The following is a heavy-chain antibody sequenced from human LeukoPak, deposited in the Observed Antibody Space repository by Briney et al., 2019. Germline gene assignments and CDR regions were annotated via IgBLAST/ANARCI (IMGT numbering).Heavy chain of an antibody. Sequence: GGSLRLSCAASGFTFSYYYMSWLRQVPGKRLEWVSYICLTDTTIYYADSLKGRFAISRDNAKNALYLHMHSLRAEDTAIYYCARLKLGYWYFDLWGRGTLLTVSS. CDR3: ARLKLGYWYFDL. D-gene: IGHD7-27*01. CDR2: ICLTDTTI. J-gene: IGHJ2*01. V-gene: IGHV3-11*01. CDR1: GFTFSYYY.